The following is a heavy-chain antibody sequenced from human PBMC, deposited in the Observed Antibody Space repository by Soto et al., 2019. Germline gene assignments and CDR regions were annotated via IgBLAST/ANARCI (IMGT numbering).Heavy chain of an antibody. D-gene: IGHD1-7*01. CDR3: TTANWNYGNFVDY. V-gene: IGHV3-15*01. J-gene: IGHJ4*02. CDR2: IKSKTDGGTT. Sequence: GALRLSCAASGFTFSNAWMSWVRQAPGKGLEWVGRIKSKTDGGTTDYAAPVKGRFTISRDDSKNTLYLQMNSLKTEDTAVYYCTTANWNYGNFVDYWGQGTLVTVSS. CDR1: GFTFSNAW.